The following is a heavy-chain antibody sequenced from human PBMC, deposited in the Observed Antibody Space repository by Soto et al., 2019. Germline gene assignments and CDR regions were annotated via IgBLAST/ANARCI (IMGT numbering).Heavy chain of an antibody. CDR1: GGSISSGGYY. D-gene: IGHD3-16*01. CDR3: ARGVLH. Sequence: QVQLQESGPGLVKPSQTLSLTCTVSGGSISSGGYYWSWIRQHPGKGLEWIGSIYYSGSTYYNPSPXSXXPTSVDASKNPYSPKLSSVTAADTAVYYWARGVLHWGQGTLVTVSS. CDR2: IYYSGST. J-gene: IGHJ4*02. V-gene: IGHV4-31*03.